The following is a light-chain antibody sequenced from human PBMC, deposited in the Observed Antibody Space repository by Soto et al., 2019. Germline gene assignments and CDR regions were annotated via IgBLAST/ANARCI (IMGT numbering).Light chain of an antibody. CDR1: QSVISSY. CDR2: GAS. Sequence: EIVLTQSPGTLSLSPGEIATLSFRAGQSVISSYLAWYQQKPGQAPRLLIYGASSRATGIPDRFSARGSGTDFTLTINRLEPEDCAVYYCQQSGGSRWTFGQGTKVDIK. J-gene: IGKJ1*01. V-gene: IGKV3-20*01. CDR3: QQSGGSRWT.